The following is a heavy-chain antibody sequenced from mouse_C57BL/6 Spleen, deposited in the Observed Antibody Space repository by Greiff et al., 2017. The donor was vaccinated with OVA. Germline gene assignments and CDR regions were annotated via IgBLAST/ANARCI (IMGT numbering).Heavy chain of an antibody. CDR2: IYPGDGDT. D-gene: IGHD1-1*02. V-gene: IGHV1-82*01. CDR1: GYAFSSSW. CDR3: AISGDPRVGFAY. J-gene: IGHJ3*01. Sequence: VQLQQSGPELVKPGASVKISCKASGYAFSSSWMNWVKQRPGKGLEWIGRIYPGDGDTNYNGKFKGKATLTADKSSSTAYRQLSSLTSEDSAVYFCAISGDPRVGFAYWGQGTLVTVSA.